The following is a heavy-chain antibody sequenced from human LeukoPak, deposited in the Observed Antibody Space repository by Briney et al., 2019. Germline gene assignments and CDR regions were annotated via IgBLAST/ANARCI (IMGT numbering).Heavy chain of an antibody. J-gene: IGHJ5*02. V-gene: IGHV4-38-2*02. CDR1: GYSISSGYY. Sequence: SETLSLTCTVSGYSISSGYYWGWIRQPPGKGLEWIGSIYHSGSTYYNPSLKSRVTIPVDTSKNQFSLKLSSVTAADTAVYYCARLGGGWIIGTTNWFDPWGQGTLVTVSS. CDR3: ARLGGGWIIGTTNWFDP. D-gene: IGHD1-7*01. CDR2: IYHSGST.